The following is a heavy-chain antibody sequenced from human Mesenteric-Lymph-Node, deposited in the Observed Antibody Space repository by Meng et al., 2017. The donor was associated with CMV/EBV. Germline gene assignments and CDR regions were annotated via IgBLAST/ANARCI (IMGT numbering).Heavy chain of an antibody. CDR1: TFTGYY. Sequence: TFTGYYFHWVRQAPGQGLEWVGWVYPSSAVTNYAQKFQGRVTMTGDTSISTVYMELTRLTSDDTAIYYCARAPIYCSTTSCYGNWFGPWGQGTLVTVSS. CDR2: VYPSSAVT. D-gene: IGHD2-2*01. J-gene: IGHJ5*02. CDR3: ARAPIYCSTTSCYGNWFGP. V-gene: IGHV1-2*02.